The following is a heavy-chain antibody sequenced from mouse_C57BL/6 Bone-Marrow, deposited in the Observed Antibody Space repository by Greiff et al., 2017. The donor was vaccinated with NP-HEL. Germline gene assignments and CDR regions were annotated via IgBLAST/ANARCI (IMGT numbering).Heavy chain of an antibody. CDR3: ARRVYDYDVDAMDY. CDR2: ISSGGSYT. J-gene: IGHJ4*01. V-gene: IGHV5-6*02. Sequence: EVKLMESGGDLVKPGGSLKLSCAASGFTFSSYGMSWVRQTPDKRLEWVATISSGGSYTYYQDSVKGRFTISRDNAKNTLYLQMSSLKSEDTAMYYCARRVYDYDVDAMDYWGQGTSVTVSS. D-gene: IGHD2-4*01. CDR1: GFTFSSYG.